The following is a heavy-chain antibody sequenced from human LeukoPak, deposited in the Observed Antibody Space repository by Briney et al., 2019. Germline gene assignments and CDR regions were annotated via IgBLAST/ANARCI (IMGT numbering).Heavy chain of an antibody. D-gene: IGHD3-22*01. Sequence: ASVKVSCKASGYTFTSYGISWVRQAPGQGLEWMGWISAYNGNTNYAQKLQGRVTMTTDTSTSTAYMELRSLRSDDTAVYYCARALPSYYYDSSGYRFDYWGQGTLVTVSS. J-gene: IGHJ4*02. V-gene: IGHV1-18*01. CDR2: ISAYNGNT. CDR3: ARALPSYYYDSSGYRFDY. CDR1: GYTFTSYG.